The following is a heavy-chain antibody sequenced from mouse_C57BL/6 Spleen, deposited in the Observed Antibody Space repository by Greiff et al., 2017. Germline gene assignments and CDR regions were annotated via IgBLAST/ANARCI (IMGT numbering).Heavy chain of an antibody. V-gene: IGHV14-1*01. J-gene: IGHJ4*01. CDR3: TSTGGYYAMDY. Sequence: VQLQQSGAELVRPGASVKLSCTASGFNINDYCMHWVKQRPEQGLEWIGRIYPADGDTEYAPKFQGKATMTADTSSNTAYLQLSSLTSEDTAVYYCTSTGGYYAMDYWGQGTSVTVSS. CDR2: IYPADGDT. CDR1: GFNINDYC. D-gene: IGHD4-1*01.